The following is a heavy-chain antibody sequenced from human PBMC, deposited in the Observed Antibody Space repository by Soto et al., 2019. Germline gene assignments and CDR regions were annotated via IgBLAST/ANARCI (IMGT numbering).Heavy chain of an antibody. Sequence: SQTLSLTCAISGDSVSSNSAAWNWIRQSPSRGLEWLGRTYYRSKWYNDYAVSVKSRITINPDTSKNQFSLQLNSVTPEDTAVYYCARGPPYYYDSSGYYPFLFAYWGQGTLVTVSS. V-gene: IGHV6-1*01. CDR1: GDSVSSNSAA. CDR2: TYYRSKWYN. J-gene: IGHJ4*02. D-gene: IGHD3-22*01. CDR3: ARGPPYYYDSSGYYPFLFAY.